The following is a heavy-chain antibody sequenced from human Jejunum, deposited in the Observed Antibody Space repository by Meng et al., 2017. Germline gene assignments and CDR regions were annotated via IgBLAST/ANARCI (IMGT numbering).Heavy chain of an antibody. D-gene: IGHD3-22*01. CDR1: GFTFTSYA. Sequence: GGPLRLSCAASGFTFTSYAMSWVRQAPGKGLEWVSTISGDTYHTYYADSVKGRFTISRDNSKNTLSLQMNSLRAEDTAIYYCAKHNSDYYFNLYYFDYWGQGALVTVSS. J-gene: IGHJ4*02. V-gene: IGHV3-23*01. CDR2: ISGDTYHT. CDR3: AKHNSDYYFNLYYFDY.